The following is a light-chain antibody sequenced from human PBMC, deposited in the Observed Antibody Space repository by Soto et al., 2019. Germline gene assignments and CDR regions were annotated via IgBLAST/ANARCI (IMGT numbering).Light chain of an antibody. CDR2: DAY. Sequence: EIVLTQSPGTLSWSLGERATLSCRASQSFRGLLAWYQQKPGQAPRLLIYDAYNRATGIPPRFSGSGSGTDFTLTISSLEPEDSAVYYCQQRHMWPITFGQGTRLEIK. V-gene: IGKV3-11*01. CDR1: QSFRGL. J-gene: IGKJ5*01. CDR3: QQRHMWPIT.